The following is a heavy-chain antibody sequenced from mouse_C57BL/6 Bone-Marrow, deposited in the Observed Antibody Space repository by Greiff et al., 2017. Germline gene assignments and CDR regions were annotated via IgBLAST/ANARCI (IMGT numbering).Heavy chain of an antibody. CDR1: GFTFSNYW. CDR2: ISLKSDNYAT. CDR3: TGSSGYVGCAY. D-gene: IGHD3-2*02. V-gene: IGHV6-3*01. J-gene: IGHJ3*01. Sequence: EVMLVESGGGLVQPGGSMKLSCVASGFTFSNYWMNWVRQSPEKGLEWVAQISLKSDNYATHYAESVKGRFTISRDDSKSSVYLQMNNLRAEDAGIDYCTGSSGYVGCAYWGQGTLVTVSA.